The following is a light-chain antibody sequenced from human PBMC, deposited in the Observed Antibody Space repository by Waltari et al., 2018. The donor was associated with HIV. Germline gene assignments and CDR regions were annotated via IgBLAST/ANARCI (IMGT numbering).Light chain of an antibody. J-gene: IGLJ3*02. V-gene: IGLV1-44*01. CDR1: SSNIGSNI. CDR2: SNN. CDR3: AAWDDSLNGWV. Sequence: QSVLTQPHSASGTPGQRVTISCSGSSSNIGSNIVNWYQQLPGTAPKLLIYSNNQRPSGVPDRFSGSKSGTSASLAISGLQSEDEADYYCAAWDDSLNGWVFGGGTKLTVL.